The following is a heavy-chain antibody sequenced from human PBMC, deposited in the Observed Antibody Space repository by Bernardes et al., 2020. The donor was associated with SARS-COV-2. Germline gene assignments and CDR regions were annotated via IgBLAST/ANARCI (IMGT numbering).Heavy chain of an antibody. CDR2: IWYDGSNK. CDR3: ASLGYCSGGSCFNYYYGMDV. CDR1: GFTFSSSG. V-gene: IGHV3-33*01. D-gene: IGHD2-15*01. J-gene: IGHJ6*02. Sequence: GGSLRLSCAASGFTFSSSGMHWVRQAPGQGLEWVAVIWYDGSNKYYADSVKGRFTISRDNSKNTLYLQMNSLRAEDTAVYYCASLGYCSGGSCFNYYYGMDVWGQGTTVTVSS.